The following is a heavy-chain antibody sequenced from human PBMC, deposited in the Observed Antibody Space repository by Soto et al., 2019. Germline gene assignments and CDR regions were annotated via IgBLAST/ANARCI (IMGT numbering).Heavy chain of an antibody. Sequence: QVQLQESGPGLVKPSQTLSLTCTVSGGSISSGGYYWNWIRQHPGKGLEWIGYIYYSGSTYYNPSPKSRVTIAKDTSKNQFSQKLSSLTAANTAMYYSASSVSAWGQGTLVTVSS. J-gene: IGHJ5*02. CDR1: GGSISSGGYY. D-gene: IGHD6-19*01. CDR3: ASSVSA. V-gene: IGHV4-31*03. CDR2: IYYSGST.